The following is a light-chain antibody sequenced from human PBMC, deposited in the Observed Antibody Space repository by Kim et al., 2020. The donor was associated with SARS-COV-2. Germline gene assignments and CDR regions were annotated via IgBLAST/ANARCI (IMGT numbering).Light chain of an antibody. V-gene: IGKV1-39*01. Sequence: ASVGDRVTITCRASQSFSSYLNWYQQKPGKAPKLLIYAASSLQSGVPSRFSGSGSGTDFTLTISSLQPEDFATYYCQQSYRTPPTFGQGTKVDIK. CDR2: AAS. CDR3: QQSYRTPPT. J-gene: IGKJ1*01. CDR1: QSFSSY.